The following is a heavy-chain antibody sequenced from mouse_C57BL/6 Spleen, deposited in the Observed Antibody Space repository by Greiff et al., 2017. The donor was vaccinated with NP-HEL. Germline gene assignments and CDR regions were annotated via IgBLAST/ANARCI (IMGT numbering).Heavy chain of an antibody. J-gene: IGHJ2*01. D-gene: IGHD1-1*01. V-gene: IGHV5-16*01. Sequence: EVMLVESEGGLVQPGSSMKLSCTASGFTFSDYYMAWVRQVPEKGLEWVANINYDGSSTYYLDSLKSRFIISRDNAKNILYLQMSSLKSEDTATYYCAREVRYPYYFDYWGQGTTLTVSS. CDR2: INYDGSST. CDR3: AREVRYPYYFDY. CDR1: GFTFSDYY.